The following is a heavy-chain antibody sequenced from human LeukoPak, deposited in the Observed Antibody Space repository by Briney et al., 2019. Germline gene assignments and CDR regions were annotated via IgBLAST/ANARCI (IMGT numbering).Heavy chain of an antibody. CDR3: ARAELRYFDWPPGDY. D-gene: IGHD3-9*01. V-gene: IGHV1-8*01. CDR1: GYTFTDYD. J-gene: IGHJ4*02. CDR2: MNPNSGNT. Sequence: ASVKVSCKASGYTFTDYDINWVGQATGQGLEWMGWMNPNSGNTGYTQKFQGRVTMTRNTSISTAYMELSSLRSEDTAVYYCARAELRYFDWPPGDYWGQGTLVTVSS.